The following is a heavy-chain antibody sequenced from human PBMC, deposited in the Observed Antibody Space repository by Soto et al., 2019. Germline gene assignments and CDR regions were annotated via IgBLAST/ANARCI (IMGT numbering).Heavy chain of an antibody. CDR1: GFTFDNYA. J-gene: IGHJ4*02. V-gene: IGHV3-9*01. CDR2: ITSNSGSI. D-gene: IGHD5-12*01. Sequence: SGGGLVQPGRSLRLSCAASGFTFDNYAMHWLRQAPGKGLEWVSTITSNSGSIGYADSVKGRFTISRDNAKNSLYLQMNSLRAEDTALYYCAKDLGDGYNTGLDCWGQGSLVTVSS. CDR3: AKDLGDGYNTGLDC.